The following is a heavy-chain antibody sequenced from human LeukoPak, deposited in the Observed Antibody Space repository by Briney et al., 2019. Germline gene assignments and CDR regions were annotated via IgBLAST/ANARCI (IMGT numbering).Heavy chain of an antibody. J-gene: IGHJ4*02. D-gene: IGHD2-8*01. V-gene: IGHV4-59*08. CDR2: IYYSGST. Sequence: PSETLSLTCTVSGGSISSYYWSWIRQPPGKGLEWIGYIYYSGSTNYNPSLKSRVTISVDTSKNQFSLKLSSVTAADTAVYYCARAYCTNGVCSFGMDYWGQGTLVTVSS. CDR3: ARAYCTNGVCSFGMDY. CDR1: GGSISSYY.